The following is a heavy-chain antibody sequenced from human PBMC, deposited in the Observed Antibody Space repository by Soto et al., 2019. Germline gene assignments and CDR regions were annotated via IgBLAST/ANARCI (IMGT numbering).Heavy chain of an antibody. Sequence: QVQLVQSGAEVKKPRASVKVSCKASGYTFTGYFMHWVRQAPGQGLEWMGWINSNSGATKYAQKFQGRVTLSRDTSISTAYMELSGLRSDDTAVYYCARGGGTILAPLPWGQGTLVTVSS. CDR1: GYTFTGYF. CDR2: INSNSGAT. V-gene: IGHV1-2*02. J-gene: IGHJ5*02. D-gene: IGHD3-3*01. CDR3: ARGGGTILAPLP.